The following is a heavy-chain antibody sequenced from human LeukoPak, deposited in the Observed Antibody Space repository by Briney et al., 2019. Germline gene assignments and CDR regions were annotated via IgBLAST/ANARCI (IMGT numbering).Heavy chain of an antibody. CDR2: IYYSGST. J-gene: IGHJ4*02. V-gene: IGHV4-59*01. CDR1: GGSISSYY. D-gene: IGHD3-22*01. Sequence: SETLSLTCTVSGGSISSYYWSWIRQPPGKGLEWIGYIYYSGSTNYNPSLKSRVTISVDTSKNQFSLELSSVTAADTAVYYCARDAYDSSGHYYVPFDYWGQGTLVTVSS. CDR3: ARDAYDSSGHYYVPFDY.